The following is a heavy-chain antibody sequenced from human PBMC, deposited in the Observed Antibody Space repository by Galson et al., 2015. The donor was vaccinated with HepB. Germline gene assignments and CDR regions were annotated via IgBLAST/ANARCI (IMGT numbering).Heavy chain of an antibody. CDR1: GFTFSGSA. V-gene: IGHV3-73*01. J-gene: IGHJ4*02. Sequence: SLRLSCAASGFTFSGSAMHWVRQASGKGLEWVGRIRSKANSYATAYAASVKGRFTISRDDSKNTAYLQMNSLKTEDTAVYYCTATYYYGSGRHRFFDYWGQGTLVTVSS. D-gene: IGHD3-10*01. CDR2: IRSKANSYAT. CDR3: TATYYYGSGRHRFFDY.